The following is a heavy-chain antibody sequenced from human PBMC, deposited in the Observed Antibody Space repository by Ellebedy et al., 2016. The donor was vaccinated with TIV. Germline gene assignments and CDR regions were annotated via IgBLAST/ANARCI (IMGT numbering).Heavy chain of an antibody. Sequence: GESLKISCAASGFTFSGYDMHWVRQAPGKGLEWVAVISYDGSHKYYADSLKGRFTISRDNSKNTRYLQMNILRDEDTAVYYYAKAVFGSAYYDCWGQGTLVTVSS. J-gene: IGHJ4*02. CDR3: AKAVFGSAYYDC. CDR2: ISYDGSHK. D-gene: IGHD6-19*01. CDR1: GFTFSGYD. V-gene: IGHV3-30*18.